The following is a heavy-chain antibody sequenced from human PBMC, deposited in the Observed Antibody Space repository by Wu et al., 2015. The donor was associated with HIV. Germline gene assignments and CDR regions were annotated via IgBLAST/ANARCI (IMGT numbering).Heavy chain of an antibody. J-gene: IGHJ6*03. CDR1: GYTFTGYY. D-gene: IGHD3-10*01. Sequence: QVQLVQSGAEVKKPGASVKVSCKASGYTFTGYYMHWVRQAPGQGLEWMGWINPNSGGTNYAQKFQGRVTMTRDTSISTAYMELSRLRSDDTAVYYCARAMVRGVIITSYMDVVGQRDHGHRSP. CDR2: INPNSGGT. V-gene: IGHV1-2*02. CDR3: ARAMVRGVIITSYMDV.